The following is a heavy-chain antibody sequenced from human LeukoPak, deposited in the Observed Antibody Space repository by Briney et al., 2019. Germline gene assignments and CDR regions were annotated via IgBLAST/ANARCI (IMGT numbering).Heavy chain of an antibody. CDR2: TYPGDSDT. CDR3: ARLSGYDPSYYYYGMDV. D-gene: IGHD5-12*01. V-gene: IGHV5-51*01. J-gene: IGHJ6*02. CDR1: GYSFTSYW. Sequence: GESLKISCKGSGYSFTSYWIGWVRQMPGKGLEWMGITYPGDSDTRYSPSFQGQVTISADKSISTAYLQWSSLKASDTAMYYCARLSGYDPSYYYYGMDVWGQGTTVTVSS.